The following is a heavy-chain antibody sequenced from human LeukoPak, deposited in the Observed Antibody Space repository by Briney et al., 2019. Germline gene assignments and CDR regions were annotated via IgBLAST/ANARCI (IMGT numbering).Heavy chain of an antibody. V-gene: IGHV3-30*18. CDR2: ISYDGSNK. CDR3: AKDGLAHGAAAHFQH. CDR1: GFTFSSYG. J-gene: IGHJ1*01. D-gene: IGHD1-26*01. Sequence: GGSLRLSCAASGFTFSSYGMHWVRQAPGKGLEWVAVISYDGSNKYYADSVKGRFTISRDNSKNTLYLQMNSLRAEDTAVYYCAKDGLAHGAAAHFQHWGQGTLVTVSS.